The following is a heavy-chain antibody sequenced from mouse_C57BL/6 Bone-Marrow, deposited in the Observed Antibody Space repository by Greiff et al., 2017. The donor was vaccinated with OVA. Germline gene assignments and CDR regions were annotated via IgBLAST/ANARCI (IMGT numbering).Heavy chain of an antibody. CDR1: GYTFTSYW. J-gene: IGHJ3*01. CDR3: ARSEDGCPPFAY. D-gene: IGHD2-3*01. V-gene: IGHV1-59*01. CDR2: IDPSDSYT. Sequence: QVQLQQPGAELVRPGTSVKLSCKASGYTFTSYWMHWVKQRPGQGLEWIGVIDPSDSYTNYNQKFKGKATLTVDTSSSPAYMQLSSLTSEDSAVYYCARSEDGCPPFAYWGQGTLVTVSA.